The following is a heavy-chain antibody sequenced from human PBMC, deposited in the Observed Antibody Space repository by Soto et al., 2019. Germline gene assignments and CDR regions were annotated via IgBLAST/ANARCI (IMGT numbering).Heavy chain of an antibody. CDR3: ARVVVQLWFADLFFHNYMDV. D-gene: IGHD3-10*01. J-gene: IGHJ6*03. Sequence: PGGSLRLSCEASGFTFSNYWMSWVRQGPGGGLEWVATLKQDGREKYYVDSVRGRFTISRDNAKNSLYLQMDSLRVEDPAVYYCARVVVQLWFADLFFHNYMDVWGKGTTVTVSS. V-gene: IGHV3-7*02. CDR1: GFTFSNYW. CDR2: LKQDGREK.